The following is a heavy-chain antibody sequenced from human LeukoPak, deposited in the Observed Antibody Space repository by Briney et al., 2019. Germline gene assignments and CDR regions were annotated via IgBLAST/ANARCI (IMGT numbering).Heavy chain of an antibody. J-gene: IGHJ5*02. CDR3: AVRLTTGRLGTATTWSDP. V-gene: IGHV4-34*01. CDR2: VNQSGGS. D-gene: IGHD1-1*01. CDR1: GESFDSFY. Sequence: SETLSLTCAVYGESFDSFYWNWVRQAPGKGLEWLGEVNQSGGSDYNPALESRAAISADASKRQFSLKLISVTAADTAVYYCAVRLTTGRLGTATTWSDPWGQATLVSVSS.